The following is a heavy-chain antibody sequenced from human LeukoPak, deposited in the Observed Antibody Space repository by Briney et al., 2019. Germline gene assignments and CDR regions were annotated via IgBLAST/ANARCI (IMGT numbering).Heavy chain of an antibody. CDR1: GDSVSSYY. J-gene: IGHJ4*02. Sequence: SETLSLTCTVSGDSVSSYYRSWIRQPPGKRLEWIGCIYYSESATYNPSLKSRVTVSVDTSKNQFSLKLNSVTAADTGVYYCATKYSVAVAANPPYFDYWGQGTLVTVSS. CDR2: IYYSESA. V-gene: IGHV4-59*02. D-gene: IGHD6-19*01. CDR3: ATKYSVAVAANPPYFDY.